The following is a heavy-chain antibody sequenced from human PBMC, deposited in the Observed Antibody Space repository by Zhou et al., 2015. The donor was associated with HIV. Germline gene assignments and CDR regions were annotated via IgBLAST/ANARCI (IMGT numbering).Heavy chain of an antibody. CDR1: GHAYISYS. V-gene: IGHV1-69*01. J-gene: IGHJ5*02. CDR3: ARHDYGDSNGDQDEAP. D-gene: IGHD4-17*01. CDR2: IIPLYGKT. Sequence: QLVQSGAEVRRPGASVALSCKATGHAYISYSINWIRQAPGQGPEWVGGIIPLYGKTSYGQKYRGRVTISADESTQTVTMQLRTLKSGDAAVYYCARHDYGDSNGDQDEAPWGQGTLITVSS.